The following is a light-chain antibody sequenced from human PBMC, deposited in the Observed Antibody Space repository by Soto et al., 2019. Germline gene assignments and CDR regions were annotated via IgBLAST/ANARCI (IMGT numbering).Light chain of an antibody. CDR1: QNVNNA. V-gene: IGKV3-15*01. Sequence: EIVMTQSPATLSVSPGERATLSCRASQNVNNALAWYQHKPGQGPRLLIYGAATRATGIPARFSGSGSGTEFTLTISSLQSEDFAVYYCQQYDDWPPLTFGGGTKVEIK. CDR2: GAA. CDR3: QQYDDWPPLT. J-gene: IGKJ4*01.